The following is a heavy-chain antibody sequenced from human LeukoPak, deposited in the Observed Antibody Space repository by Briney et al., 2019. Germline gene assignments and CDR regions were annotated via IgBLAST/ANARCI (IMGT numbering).Heavy chain of an antibody. CDR1: GGSISSYY. J-gene: IGHJ4*02. CDR2: IYTSGST. Sequence: SSETLSLTCTVSGGSISSYYWSWIRQPAGKGLEWIGRIYTSGSTNYNPSLKSRVTMSVDTSKNQFSLKLSSVTAADTAVYYCARGVDSSGWYVGLDYWGQGTLVTVSS. V-gene: IGHV4-4*07. D-gene: IGHD6-19*01. CDR3: ARGVDSSGWYVGLDY.